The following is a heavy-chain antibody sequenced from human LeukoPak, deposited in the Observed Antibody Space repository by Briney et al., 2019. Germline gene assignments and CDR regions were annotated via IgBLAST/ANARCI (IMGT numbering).Heavy chain of an antibody. J-gene: IGHJ3*02. D-gene: IGHD3-3*01. CDR1: GGTFSSYA. Sequence: SVKVSCKASGGTFSSYAISWVRQAPGQGLEWMGGIIPIFGTANYAQKFQGRVTITTDESTSTAYMELSSLRSEDTAVYYCARTHRAYDFWSGYRGGDAFDIWGQGTMVTVSS. CDR3: ARTHRAYDFWSGYRGGDAFDI. CDR2: IIPIFGTA. V-gene: IGHV1-69*05.